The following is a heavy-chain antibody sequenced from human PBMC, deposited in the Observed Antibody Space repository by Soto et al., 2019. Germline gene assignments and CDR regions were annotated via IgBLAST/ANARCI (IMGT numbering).Heavy chain of an antibody. J-gene: IGHJ4*02. V-gene: IGHV4-31*03. Sequence: SETLSLTCTVSGDSITSGGYYWSWIRQHPAKDLEWIGCIDHSGSTHHNPSLRGRVTISVDTSRNQFSLNLRSVTAADTAVYYCARTRSSTWYYTTFGYWGQGTPVTVSS. CDR3: ARTRSSTWYYTTFGY. CDR1: GDSITSGGYY. D-gene: IGHD6-13*01. CDR2: IDHSGST.